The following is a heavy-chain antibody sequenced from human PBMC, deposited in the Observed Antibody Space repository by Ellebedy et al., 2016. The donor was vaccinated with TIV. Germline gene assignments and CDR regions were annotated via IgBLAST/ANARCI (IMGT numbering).Heavy chain of an antibody. V-gene: IGHV3-23*01. D-gene: IGHD1-26*01. CDR3: AKLPSGSYYETFDY. CDR1: GFIFTSYA. Sequence: GGSLRLSXAASGFIFTSYAMTWVRQAPGKGLEWVSGISGSGGSTYYADSVKGRFTVSRDNSKNTMYLQMNSLRVEDTAVYYCAKLPSGSYYETFDYWGQGTLVTVSS. J-gene: IGHJ4*02. CDR2: ISGSGGST.